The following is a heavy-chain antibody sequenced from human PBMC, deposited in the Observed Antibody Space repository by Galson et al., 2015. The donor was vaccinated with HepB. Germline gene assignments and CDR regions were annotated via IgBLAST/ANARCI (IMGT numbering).Heavy chain of an antibody. D-gene: IGHD3-9*01. V-gene: IGHV1-69*06. CDR1: GGTFSSYA. CDR3: ARGRDSYDILTGYYYYYGMDV. J-gene: IGHJ6*02. CDR2: IIPIFGTA. Sequence: SVKVSCKASGGTFSSYAISWVRQAPGQGLEWMGGIIPIFGTANYAQKFQGRVTITADKSTSTAYMELSSLRSEDTAGYYCARGRDSYDILTGYYYYYGMDVWGQGTTVTVSS.